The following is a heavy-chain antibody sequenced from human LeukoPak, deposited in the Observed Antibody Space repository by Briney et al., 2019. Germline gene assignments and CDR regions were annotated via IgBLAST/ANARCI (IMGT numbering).Heavy chain of an antibody. CDR1: GYTFTGYY. D-gene: IGHD6-13*01. V-gene: IGHV1-2*04. CDR3: ASSGSGIAAAGTADYFDY. Sequence: ASVKVSCKASGYTFTGYYIHWVRQAPGHGLEWMGWVNPNSGGTNFAQKFQGWVTMTRDTSISTAYMELSRLTSDDTAVYYCASSGSGIAAAGTADYFDYWGQGTLVTVSS. CDR2: VNPNSGGT. J-gene: IGHJ4*02.